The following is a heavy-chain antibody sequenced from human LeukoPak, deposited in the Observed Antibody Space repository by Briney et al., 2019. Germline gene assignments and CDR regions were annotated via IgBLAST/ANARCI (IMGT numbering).Heavy chain of an antibody. J-gene: IGHJ4*02. Sequence: PVKVSCKAFGGTFSSYAISWVRQAPGQGLEWMGGIIPIFGTANYAQKFQGRVTITTDESTSTAYMELSSLRSEDTAVYYCARDICSGGGDCYPNDYWGQGTLVTVSS. CDR1: GGTFSSYA. V-gene: IGHV1-69*05. CDR3: ARDICSGGGDCYPNDY. CDR2: IIPIFGTA. D-gene: IGHD2-21*02.